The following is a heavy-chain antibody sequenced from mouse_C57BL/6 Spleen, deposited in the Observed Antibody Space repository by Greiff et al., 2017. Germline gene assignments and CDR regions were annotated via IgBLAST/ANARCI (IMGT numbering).Heavy chain of an antibody. CDR3: ARAYGYYFDY. D-gene: IGHD1-1*01. CDR2: ISSGSSTI. Sequence: EVMLVESGGGLVKPGGSLKLSCAASGFTFSDYGMHWVRQAPEKGLEWVAYISSGSSTIYYADTVKGRFTIPRDNAKNTLFLQMTSLRSEDTAMYYCARAYGYYFDYWGQGTTLTVSS. V-gene: IGHV5-17*01. J-gene: IGHJ2*01. CDR1: GFTFSDYG.